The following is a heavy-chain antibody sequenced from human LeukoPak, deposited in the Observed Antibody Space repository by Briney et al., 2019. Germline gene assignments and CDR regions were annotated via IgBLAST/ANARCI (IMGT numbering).Heavy chain of an antibody. CDR2: IIPIFGTT. D-gene: IGHD5-18*01. J-gene: IGHJ3*02. Sequence: SVKVSCKASGGTFSSYAISWVRQAPGQGLEWMGGIIPIFGTTNYEQKFQGRVTITADVSTSTAYMELSSLRSEDTAVYYCARDAPSETAMVSAFDIWGQGTRVTVSS. CDR3: ARDAPSETAMVSAFDI. CDR1: GGTFSSYA. V-gene: IGHV1-69*01.